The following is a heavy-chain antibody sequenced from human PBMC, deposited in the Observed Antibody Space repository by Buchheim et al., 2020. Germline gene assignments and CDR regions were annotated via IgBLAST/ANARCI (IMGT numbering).Heavy chain of an antibody. Sequence: QVQLVQPGAEVKKPGASVTVSCKASEYTFTTYALHWVRQAPGQGLEWMGWIIPANGNTKYSQKFQGRITITEDTSASTAYMELSSLRSEDTALYYCARALTMDVWGQGTT. CDR2: IIPANGNT. V-gene: IGHV1-3*01. CDR1: EYTFTTYA. CDR3: ARALTMDV. J-gene: IGHJ6*02.